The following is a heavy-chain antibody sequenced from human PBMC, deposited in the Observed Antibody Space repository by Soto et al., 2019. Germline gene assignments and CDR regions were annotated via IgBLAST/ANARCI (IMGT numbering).Heavy chain of an antibody. CDR2: IKSKTDGGTT. CDR1: SVSNAW. CDR3: TTEGYDFNDSAY. D-gene: IGHD3-3*01. V-gene: IGHV3-15*07. J-gene: IGHJ4*02. Sequence: SVSNAWMNWFRQAPGKGLERVGRIKSKTDGGTTDYAAPVKGRFTIARDDSKNPQYLQGNSLKTEDTAGYYRTTEGYDFNDSAYWGQGTLVTVSS.